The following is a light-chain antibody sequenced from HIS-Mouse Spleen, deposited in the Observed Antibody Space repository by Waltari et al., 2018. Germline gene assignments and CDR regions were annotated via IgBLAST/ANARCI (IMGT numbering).Light chain of an antibody. Sequence: QSALTQPASVSGSPGQSITISCTGTSSDVGGYNYVSWYQQHPGKAPKLMIYDVSNRPSGIPDRCAGSSSGNTASLTITGAQAEDEADYYCNSRDSSGNHWVFGGGTKLTVL. CDR1: SSDVGGYNY. CDR3: NSRDSSGNHWV. J-gene: IGLJ3*02. V-gene: IGLV2-14*03. CDR2: DVS.